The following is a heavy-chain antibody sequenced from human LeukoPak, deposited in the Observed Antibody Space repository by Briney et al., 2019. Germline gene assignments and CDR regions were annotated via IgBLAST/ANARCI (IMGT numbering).Heavy chain of an antibody. D-gene: IGHD3-22*01. Sequence: GGSLRLSCAASGFTFSSYAMSWVRQAPGKGLEWVSAISGSGGSTYYADSVKGRFTISRDKSKNTLYLQMNSLRAEDTAVYYCAKHQSGYYRNLGFDYWGQGTLVTVSS. V-gene: IGHV3-23*01. J-gene: IGHJ4*02. CDR1: GFTFSSYA. CDR3: AKHQSGYYRNLGFDY. CDR2: ISGSGGST.